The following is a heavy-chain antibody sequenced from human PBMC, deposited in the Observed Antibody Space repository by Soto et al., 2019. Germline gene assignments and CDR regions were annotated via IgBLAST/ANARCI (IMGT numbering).Heavy chain of an antibody. J-gene: IGHJ1*01. CDR1: GFTFSSYA. D-gene: IGHD4-17*01. V-gene: IGHV3-23*01. CDR2: ISGSGGST. Sequence: GGSLRLSCAASGFTFSSYAMSWVRQAPGKGLEWVSAISGSGGSTYYADSVKGRFTISRDNSKNTLYLQMNSLRAEDTAVYYCAKSAKTERAADYGDYQPPTTNAEYFQHWGQGTLVTVSS. CDR3: AKSAKTERAADYGDYQPPTTNAEYFQH.